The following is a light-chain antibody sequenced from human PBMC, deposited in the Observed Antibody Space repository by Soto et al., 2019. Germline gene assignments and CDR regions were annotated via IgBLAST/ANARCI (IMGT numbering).Light chain of an antibody. J-gene: IGKJ2*01. Sequence: DIQMTQTPSSLSASVGDRVTITCRASQSISTYLNWYQQKRGEAPNLLLYSTSTLQSGVPSRFSGSGSGTDFTLTISSLRPEDFATYYCQQSYSTPPTFGRGTKVDI. CDR2: STS. V-gene: IGKV1-39*01. CDR3: QQSYSTPPT. CDR1: QSISTY.